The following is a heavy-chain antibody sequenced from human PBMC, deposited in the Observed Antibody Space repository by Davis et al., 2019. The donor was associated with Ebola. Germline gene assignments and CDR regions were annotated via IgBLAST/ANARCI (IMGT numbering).Heavy chain of an antibody. D-gene: IGHD4-17*01. CDR2: IRSKANSYAT. CDR3: TKDMTAVTTPGDAFDV. J-gene: IGHJ3*01. V-gene: IGHV3-73*01. CDR1: GFTFSGSA. Sequence: GESLKISCAASGFTFSGSAMHWVRQASGKGLEWVGRIRSKANSYATAYAASVKGRFTISRDDSKNTLSMQMSSLRADDTAVYYCTKDMTAVTTPGDAFDVWGQGTMVTVSS.